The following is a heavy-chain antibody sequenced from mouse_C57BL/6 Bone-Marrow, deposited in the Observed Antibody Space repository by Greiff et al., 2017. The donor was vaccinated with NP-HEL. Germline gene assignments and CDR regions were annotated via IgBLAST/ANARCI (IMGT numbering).Heavy chain of an antibody. CDR1: GYTFTDYN. CDR3: ARGDYYGSSRFDY. Sequence: EVQLQQSGPELVKPGASVKIPCKASGYTFTDYNMDWVKQSHGKSLEWIGDINPNNGGTIYTQKFKGKATLTVDKSSSTAYMELRSLTSEDTAVYYCARGDYYGSSRFDYWGQGTTLTVSS. CDR2: INPNNGGT. V-gene: IGHV1-18*01. D-gene: IGHD1-1*01. J-gene: IGHJ2*01.